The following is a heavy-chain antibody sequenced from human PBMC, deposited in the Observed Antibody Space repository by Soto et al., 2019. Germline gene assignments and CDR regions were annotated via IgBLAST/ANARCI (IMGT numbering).Heavy chain of an antibody. CDR2: ISGSGGRT. CDR1: GFTFSTYA. Sequence: EVQLLESGGVLVQPGGSLRLSCAASGFTFSTYAMTWVRQAPGKGLEWVPSISGSGGRTYYADSVKGRFTISRDNSKNTLYLQTNSLRAEDTAVYYCAKAGDYHGSESYFPLDYWGQGTLVPVSS. D-gene: IGHD3-10*01. CDR3: AKAGDYHGSESYFPLDY. V-gene: IGHV3-23*01. J-gene: IGHJ4*02.